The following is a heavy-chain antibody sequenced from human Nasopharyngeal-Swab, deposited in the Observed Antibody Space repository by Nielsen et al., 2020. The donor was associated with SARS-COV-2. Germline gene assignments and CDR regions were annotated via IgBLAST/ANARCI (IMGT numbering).Heavy chain of an antibody. D-gene: IGHD3-10*01. J-gene: IGHJ4*02. Sequence: GGSLRLSCAASGFTFSIYNMNWVRQAPGKGLEWVAYISSSGSTIYYADSVKGRLTISRDNAKNSLYLQMNSLRAEDTAVYYCASLWAWFGELLYNRYNDYWGQGTLVTVSS. CDR3: ASLWAWFGELLYNRYNDY. CDR1: GFTFSIYN. V-gene: IGHV3-48*04. CDR2: ISSSGSTI.